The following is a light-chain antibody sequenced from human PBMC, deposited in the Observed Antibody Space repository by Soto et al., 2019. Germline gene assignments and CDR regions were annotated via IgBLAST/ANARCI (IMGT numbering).Light chain of an antibody. CDR3: QHYNSYST. Sequence: DIQMTQSPSTLSASVGDRVTITCRASQSISSWLAWYQQKPGKAPKLLIYNASSLASGVPSRFSGSGSGTEFTLTISSLQPDDFSTYYCQHYNSYSTFGGGTKVEIK. J-gene: IGKJ4*01. V-gene: IGKV1-5*03. CDR2: NAS. CDR1: QSISSW.